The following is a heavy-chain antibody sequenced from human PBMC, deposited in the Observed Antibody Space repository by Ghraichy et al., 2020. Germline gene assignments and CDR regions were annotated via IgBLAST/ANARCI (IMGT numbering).Heavy chain of an antibody. CDR3: ARFIAAATDAFDI. J-gene: IGHJ3*02. CDR2: TYYRSKWYN. CDR1: GDSVSSNSAA. D-gene: IGHD6-13*01. V-gene: IGHV6-1*01. Sequence: SQTLSLTCAISGDSVSSNSAAWNWIRQSPSRGLEWLGRTYYRSKWYNDYAVSVNSRIIIYPDTSKNHFSLQLNSVTPEDTAVYYCARFIAAATDAFDIWGQVTMVTVAS.